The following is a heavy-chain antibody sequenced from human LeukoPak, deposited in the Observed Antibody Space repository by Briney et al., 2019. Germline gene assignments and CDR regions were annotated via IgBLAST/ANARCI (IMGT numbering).Heavy chain of an antibody. CDR3: AIGGEGRYYYYYYMDV. J-gene: IGHJ6*03. D-gene: IGHD3-16*01. Sequence: SETLSLTCTVSGGSISSYYWSWIRQPPGKGLEWIGYIYYSGSTNYNPSLKSRVTISVDTSKNQFSLKLSSVTAADTAVYYCAIGGEGRYYYYYYMDVWGKGTTVTVSS. CDR2: IYYSGST. V-gene: IGHV4-59*01. CDR1: GGSISSYY.